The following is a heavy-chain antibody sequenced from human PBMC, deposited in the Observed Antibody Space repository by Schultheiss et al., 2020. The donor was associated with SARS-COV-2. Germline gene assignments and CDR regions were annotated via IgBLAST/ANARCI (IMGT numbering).Heavy chain of an antibody. Sequence: GGSLRLSCAASGFTFSSYGMHWVRQAPGKGLEWVAVISYDGSNKYYADSVKGRFTISRDNSKNTLYLQMNSLRAEDTAVYYCARGLGTFDYWGQGTLVTVSS. J-gene: IGHJ4*02. D-gene: IGHD7-27*01. CDR1: GFTFSSYG. CDR3: ARGLGTFDY. V-gene: IGHV3-30*03. CDR2: ISYDGSNK.